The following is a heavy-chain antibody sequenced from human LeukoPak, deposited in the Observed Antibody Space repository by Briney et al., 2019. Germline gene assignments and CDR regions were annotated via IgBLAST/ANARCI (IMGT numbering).Heavy chain of an antibody. J-gene: IGHJ4*02. Sequence: SRINSDGSSISYADSVKGRFIISRDNAKNTLYLQMNSLRAEDTAVYYCARANYYDSSGYYYWGQGTLVTVSS. CDR2: INSDGSSI. CDR3: ARANYYDSSGYYY. V-gene: IGHV3-74*01. D-gene: IGHD3-22*01.